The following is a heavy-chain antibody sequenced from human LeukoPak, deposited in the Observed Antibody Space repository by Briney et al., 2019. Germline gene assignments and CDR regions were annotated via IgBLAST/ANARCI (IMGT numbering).Heavy chain of an antibody. D-gene: IGHD3-9*01. CDR2: ISSSSSYI. CDR1: GFTFGSYS. CDR3: ARDTADYDILTGFTPIDY. J-gene: IGHJ4*02. V-gene: IGHV3-21*01. Sequence: PGGSLRLSCAASGFTFGSYSMNWVRQAPGKGLEWVSSISSSSSYIYYADSVKGRFTISRDNAKNSLYLQMNSLRAEDTAVYYCARDTADYDILTGFTPIDYWGRGTLVTVSS.